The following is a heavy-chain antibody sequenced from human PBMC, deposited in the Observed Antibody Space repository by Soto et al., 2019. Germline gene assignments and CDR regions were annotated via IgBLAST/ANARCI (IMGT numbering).Heavy chain of an antibody. D-gene: IGHD3-16*01. CDR3: ARKEGGPSYPFDI. J-gene: IGHJ3*02. CDR2: IHAGNGDS. Sequence: QVQLVQSGAEVKKPGASVKVSCKASGYTFSNFPIHWVRQAPGQRLEWLGWIHAGNGDSKSSQKFQGRVTISGETSASTAYMELSSLRSEDTAVYYCARKEGGPSYPFDIWGQGTMVAVSS. V-gene: IGHV1-3*01. CDR1: GYTFSNFP.